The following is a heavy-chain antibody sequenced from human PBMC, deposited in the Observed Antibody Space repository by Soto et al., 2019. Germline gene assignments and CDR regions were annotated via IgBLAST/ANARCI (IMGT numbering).Heavy chain of an antibody. Sequence: PSETLSLTCTVSGGSISSYYWSWIRQPPGKGLEWIGYIYYSGSTNYNPSLKSRVTISVDTSKNQFSLKLSSVTAADTAVYYCAGDYGGNSDYFDYWGQGTLVTVSS. D-gene: IGHD4-17*01. CDR1: GGSISSYY. V-gene: IGHV4-59*01. J-gene: IGHJ4*02. CDR2: IYYSGST. CDR3: AGDYGGNSDYFDY.